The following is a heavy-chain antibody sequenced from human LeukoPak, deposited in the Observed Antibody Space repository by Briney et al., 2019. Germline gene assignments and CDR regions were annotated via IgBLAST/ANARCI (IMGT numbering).Heavy chain of an antibody. CDR3: AKAYFHYDILTGYYNYYGMDV. Sequence: GGSLRLSCTASGFTFSSYAMSWVRQAPGEGLEWVSAISGSGGSTYYADSVKGRFTISRDNSKNTLYLQMNSLRAEDTAVYYCAKAYFHYDILTGYYNYYGMDVWGQGTTVTVSS. V-gene: IGHV3-23*01. CDR1: GFTFSSYA. D-gene: IGHD3-9*01. CDR2: ISGSGGST. J-gene: IGHJ6*02.